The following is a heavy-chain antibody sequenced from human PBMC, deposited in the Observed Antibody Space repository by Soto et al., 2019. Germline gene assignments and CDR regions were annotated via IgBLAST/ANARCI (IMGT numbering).Heavy chain of an antibody. Sequence: EVQLLESGGALVRPGGSLRLSCAASGFSFNNYALSWVRQAPGKGLEWVSTFSAGGRAYYAASMQGRLTIARDSSQDTVHLQISDLRPEDTAVYYCAKESLPEHYGDTLFDYWVQGTRVTVSS. D-gene: IGHD4-17*01. CDR2: FSAGGRA. J-gene: IGHJ4*02. CDR3: AKESLPEHYGDTLFDY. CDR1: GFSFNNYA. V-gene: IGHV3-23*01.